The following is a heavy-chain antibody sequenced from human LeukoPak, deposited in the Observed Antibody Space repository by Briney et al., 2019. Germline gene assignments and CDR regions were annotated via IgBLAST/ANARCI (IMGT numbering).Heavy chain of an antibody. CDR1: GFTFGDYA. V-gene: IGHV3-49*04. D-gene: IGHD1-1*01. CDR2: IRSKIYGGTP. CDR3: AREWGVQLERQDAFDI. J-gene: IGHJ3*02. Sequence: TGGSLRLSCTASGFTFGDYAMTWVRQAPGKGLEWVGFIRSKIYGGTPEYAASVKGRFTISRDDSKGFAYLQMNSLRAEDTAVYYCAREWGVQLERQDAFDIWGQGTMVTVSS.